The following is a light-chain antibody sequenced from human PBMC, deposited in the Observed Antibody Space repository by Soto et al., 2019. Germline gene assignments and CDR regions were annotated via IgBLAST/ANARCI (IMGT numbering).Light chain of an antibody. CDR2: NTN. CDR1: SGSVSTRNY. J-gene: IGLJ3*02. Sequence: QTVVTQEPSFSVSPGVTVTLTCGLTSGSVSTRNYPSWYQQIPGQAPRTLIYNTNTRSSGGPDRFSGYILGNKSALTITGAQAEDESEYYCVLEVGSGIHWVFGGGTKLTVL. CDR3: VLEVGSGIHWV. V-gene: IGLV8-61*01.